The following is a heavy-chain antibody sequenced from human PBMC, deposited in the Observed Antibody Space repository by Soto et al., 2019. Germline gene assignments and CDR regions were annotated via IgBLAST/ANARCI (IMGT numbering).Heavy chain of an antibody. Sequence: ETLSLTCTVSGGSISSYYWSWIRQPPGKGLEWIGYIYYSGSTNYNPSLKSRVTISVDTSKNQFSLKLSSVTAADTAVYYCAREAEYYDFWSGYYDRGGYYYMDVWGKGTTVTVSS. D-gene: IGHD3-3*01. CDR3: AREAEYYDFWSGYYDRGGYYYMDV. V-gene: IGHV4-59*01. J-gene: IGHJ6*03. CDR2: IYYSGST. CDR1: GGSISSYY.